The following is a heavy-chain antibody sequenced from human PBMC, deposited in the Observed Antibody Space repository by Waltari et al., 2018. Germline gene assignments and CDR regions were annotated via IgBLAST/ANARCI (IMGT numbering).Heavy chain of an antibody. CDR1: GFTFNNYW. V-gene: IGHV3-7*01. J-gene: IGHJ4*02. CDR3: ARDPGGDY. CDR2: IKEDGSEK. Sequence: EVQLVESGGGLVQPGGSLRLSCAASGFTFNNYWMTWVRQAPGKGLEWVATIKEDGSEKYYVDSVRGRFTISRDNVKNSLDLQMNSLRVEDTAVYYCARDPGGDYWGQGTLVTVSS. D-gene: IGHD3-16*01.